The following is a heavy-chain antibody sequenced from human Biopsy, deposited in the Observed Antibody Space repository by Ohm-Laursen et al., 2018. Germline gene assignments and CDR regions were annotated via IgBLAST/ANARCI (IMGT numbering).Heavy chain of an antibody. J-gene: IGHJ2*01. CDR1: GFTFTSYA. CDR3: VRDGKRWDYSAYFSWHFDL. Sequence: SSLRLSCAASGFTFTSYAMHWVRQAPGKGLAWVAVISYDGSGEYYADSLQGRFIISRDNPKNTVDLQMNSLRAEDTAVYFCVRDGKRWDYSAYFSWHFDLWGRGTLVTVSS. D-gene: IGHD4-11*01. V-gene: IGHV3-30*04. CDR2: ISYDGSGE.